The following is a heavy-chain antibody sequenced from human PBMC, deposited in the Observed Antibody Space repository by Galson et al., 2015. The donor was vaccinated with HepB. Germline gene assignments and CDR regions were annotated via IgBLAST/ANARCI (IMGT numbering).Heavy chain of an antibody. CDR3: VAFGTDAGI. J-gene: IGHJ3*01. D-gene: IGHD3-10*01. Sequence: SVKVSCKVSGHSISEVSTHWVRQVPGKGLEWMGGFDPDHSERVYAQRFQGRFTMTEDTSTDTSYMDLTSLRSDDTGVYYCVAFGTDAGIWGQGTMVIVSS. V-gene: IGHV1-24*01. CDR2: FDPDHSER. CDR1: GHSISEVS.